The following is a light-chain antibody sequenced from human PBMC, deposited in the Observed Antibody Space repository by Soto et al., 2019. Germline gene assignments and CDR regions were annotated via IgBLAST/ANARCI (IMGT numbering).Light chain of an antibody. CDR3: LSYGGNNNYV. Sequence: QSALTQPRSVSGSPGQSVTISCTGTSSDVGGYNYVSWYQQHPGKAPKLMIYDVSKRPSGVPDRFSGSKSGNTASLTISGLQADDEADYYCLSYGGNNNYVFGTGTKVTVL. J-gene: IGLJ1*01. V-gene: IGLV2-11*01. CDR2: DVS. CDR1: SSDVGGYNY.